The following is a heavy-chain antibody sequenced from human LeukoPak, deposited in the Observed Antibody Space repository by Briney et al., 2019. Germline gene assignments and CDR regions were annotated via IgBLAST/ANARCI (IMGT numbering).Heavy chain of an antibody. J-gene: IGHJ4*02. V-gene: IGHV3-7*01. CDR2: IKQDGTER. Sequence: GGSLRLSCAASGFTFTTYWMSWVRQAPGKGLEWVANIKQDGTERYYVDSVKGRFTISRDNAENSLYLQMNSLRAEDTAVYYCARDRGTAKFDYWGQGTLVTVSS. D-gene: IGHD1-1*01. CDR3: ARDRGTAKFDY. CDR1: GFTFTTYW.